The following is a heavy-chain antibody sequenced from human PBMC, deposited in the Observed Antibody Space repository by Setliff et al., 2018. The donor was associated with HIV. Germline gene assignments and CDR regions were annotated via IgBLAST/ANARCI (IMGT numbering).Heavy chain of an antibody. J-gene: IGHJ3*01. CDR3: ARSRRMVVTDAFDV. D-gene: IGHD2-21*02. Sequence: PGESLTISCAASGFTFSSYAMHWVRQAPGKGLEWVAVISYDGSNKYYADSVKGRFTISRDNSKNTLYLQMNSLRAEDTAVYYCARSRRMVVTDAFDVWGQGTMVTVSS. CDR2: ISYDGSNK. V-gene: IGHV3-30*04. CDR1: GFTFSSYA.